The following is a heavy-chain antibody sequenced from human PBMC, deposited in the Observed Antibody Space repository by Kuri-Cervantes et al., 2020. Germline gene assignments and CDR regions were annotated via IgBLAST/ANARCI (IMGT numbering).Heavy chain of an antibody. J-gene: IGHJ5*02. CDR2: MNPNSGNT. CDR3: ARFAVTGPRWFDP. V-gene: IGHV1-8*02. CDR1: GYTFTSYD. D-gene: IGHD6-19*01. Sequence: ASVKVSCKASGYTFTSYDINWVRQATGQGLEWMGWMNPNSGNTGYAQKFQGRVTMTTDTSTSTTSMELRSLRSDDTAVYYCARFAVTGPRWFDPWGQGTLVTVSS.